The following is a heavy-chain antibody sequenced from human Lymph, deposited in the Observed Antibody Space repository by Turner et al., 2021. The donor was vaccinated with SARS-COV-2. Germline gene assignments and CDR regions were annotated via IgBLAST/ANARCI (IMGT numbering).Heavy chain of an antibody. CDR2: INPNSGGT. D-gene: IGHD6-19*01. CDR1: GYTFTGYY. CDR3: ARDSSSGWQFDY. V-gene: IGHV1-2*02. J-gene: IGHJ4*02. Sequence: QVQLVQSGAEVRNPGASVKVSCKASGYTFTGYYMHWVRQAPGQGIEWMGWINPNSGGTYYAQKFQGRVTMTRDTSISTAYMELSRLRSDDTAVYYCARDSSSGWQFDYWGQGTLVTVS.